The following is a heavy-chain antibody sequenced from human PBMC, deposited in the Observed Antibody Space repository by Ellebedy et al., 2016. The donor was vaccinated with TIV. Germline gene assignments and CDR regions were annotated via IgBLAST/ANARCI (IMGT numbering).Heavy chain of an antibody. CDR3: ARQGPYDFDLDY. J-gene: IGHJ4*02. CDR1: GDSINGYY. Sequence: MPGGSLRLSCTVSGDSINGYYWSWIRQPPGKGLEYIGHIYYIGTTNYNPSLKSRVTISVDTSKNQVYLKLRSLTAADTAVYFCARQGPYDFDLDYWGQGILVTVSS. V-gene: IGHV4-59*08. CDR2: IYYIGTT. D-gene: IGHD3-3*01.